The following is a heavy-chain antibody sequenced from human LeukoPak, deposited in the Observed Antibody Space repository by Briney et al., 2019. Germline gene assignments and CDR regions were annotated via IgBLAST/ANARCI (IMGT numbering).Heavy chain of an antibody. CDR1: GFSFSIHW. V-gene: IGHV3-74*01. Sequence: GGSLRLSCAASGFSFSIHWVHWVRQAPGKGLVWVSRISDDGSYTSNVDSVKGRFTISRDNVNNMLYLHMNRLRAADTAVYYCASSGISWRSSYWGQGTLVTVSS. CDR3: ASSGISWRSSY. CDR2: ISDDGSYT. D-gene: IGHD2-21*01. J-gene: IGHJ4*02.